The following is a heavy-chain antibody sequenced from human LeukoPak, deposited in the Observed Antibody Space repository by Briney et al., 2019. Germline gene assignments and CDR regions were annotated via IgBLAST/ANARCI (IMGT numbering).Heavy chain of an antibody. Sequence: GGSLRLSCETSGFTFSNYWMSWVRQAPGKGLEWVANIKQDGSEKSYVDSVKGRFTISRDNVKNSVFLQMNSLRAEDAAVYYCARGSSGWSYFDYWGQGTLVTVSS. CDR1: GFTFSNYW. CDR2: IKQDGSEK. CDR3: ARGSSGWSYFDY. J-gene: IGHJ4*02. D-gene: IGHD6-19*01. V-gene: IGHV3-7*01.